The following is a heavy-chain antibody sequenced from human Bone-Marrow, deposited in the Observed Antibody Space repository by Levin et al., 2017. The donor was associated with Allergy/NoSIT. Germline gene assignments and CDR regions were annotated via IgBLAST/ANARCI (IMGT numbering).Heavy chain of an antibody. J-gene: IGHJ4*02. D-gene: IGHD1-26*01. CDR3: ARDHHPLVVGGTTFNY. CDR2: ISYDGSNE. CDR1: GFTFDSYA. V-gene: IGHV3-30*04. Sequence: QAGGSLRLSCAASGFTFDSYAMHWVRQAPGKGLEWVAVISYDGSNEFHADSVKGRFTISRDNSKNTLYLQMNSLRPDDTAFYYCARDHHPLVVGGTTFNYWGQGTLVTVSS.